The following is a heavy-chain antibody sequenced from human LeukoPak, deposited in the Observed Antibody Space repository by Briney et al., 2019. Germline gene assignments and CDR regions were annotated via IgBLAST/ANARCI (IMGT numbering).Heavy chain of an antibody. Sequence: ASVKVSCKASGYSFTGYYIQWVRQAPGQGLEWLGRNNPNSGDTNYAQKSQGRVTMTRDTSVSTVYMELTRLRSDDTAVYYCARVTNSGWYTDFWGQGTLITVSS. J-gene: IGHJ4*02. CDR1: GYSFTGYY. V-gene: IGHV1-2*06. D-gene: IGHD6-19*01. CDR2: NNPNSGDT. CDR3: ARVTNSGWYTDF.